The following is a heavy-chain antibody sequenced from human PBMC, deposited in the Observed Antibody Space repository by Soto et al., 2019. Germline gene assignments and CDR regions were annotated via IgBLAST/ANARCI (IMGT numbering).Heavy chain of an antibody. V-gene: IGHV2-5*01. Sequence: QITLKESGPTLVKPTQTLTLTCTFSGFSLSTSGVGVGWIRQPPGKALEWLALIYWNDDKRYSPSLKSRLTITKDTSKNQVVLTMTNMDPVDTATYYCAHSPGYDYVWGSYRYFDYWGQGTLVTVSS. CDR3: AHSPGYDYVWGSYRYFDY. J-gene: IGHJ4*02. D-gene: IGHD3-16*02. CDR1: GFSLSTSGVG. CDR2: IYWNDDK.